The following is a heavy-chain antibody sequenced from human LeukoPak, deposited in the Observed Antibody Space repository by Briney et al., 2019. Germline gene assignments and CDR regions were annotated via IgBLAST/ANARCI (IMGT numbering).Heavy chain of an antibody. CDR2: IYYSGST. D-gene: IGHD5-18*01. V-gene: IGHV4-39*07. Sequence: SETLSLTCTVSGGSISSSSYYWGWIRQPPGKGLEWIGSIYYSGSTYYNPSLKSRVTISVDTSKNQFSLKLSSVTAADTAVYYCARRGDTAFDYWGQGTLVTVSS. CDR1: GGSISSSSYY. J-gene: IGHJ4*02. CDR3: ARRGDTAFDY.